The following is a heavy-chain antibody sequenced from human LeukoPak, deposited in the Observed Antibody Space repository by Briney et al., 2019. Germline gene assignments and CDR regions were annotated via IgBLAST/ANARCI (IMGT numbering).Heavy chain of an antibody. J-gene: IGHJ6*03. CDR3: ARDLDYYYYYMDV. V-gene: IGHV3-7*01. CDR1: GFTFSDYY. Sequence: GGSLRLSCAASGFTFSDYYMSWIRQAPGKGLEWVANIKQDGSEKYYVDSVMGRFTISRDNAKNSLYLQMNSLRAEDTAVYYCARDLDYYYYYMDVWGKGTTVTVSS. CDR2: IKQDGSEK.